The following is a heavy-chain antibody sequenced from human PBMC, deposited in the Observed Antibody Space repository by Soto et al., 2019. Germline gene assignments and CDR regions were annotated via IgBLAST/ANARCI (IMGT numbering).Heavy chain of an antibody. J-gene: IGHJ3*02. CDR2: IYYSGST. CDR3: ARVNYYDSSGYYSHRAFDI. Sequence: SETLSLTCTVSGGSISSGDYYWRWIRQPPGKGLEWIGYIYYSGSTYYNPSLKSRVTISVDTSKNQFSLKLSSVTAADTAVYYCARVNYYDSSGYYSHRAFDIWGQGTMVT. V-gene: IGHV4-30-4*01. CDR1: GGSISSGDYY. D-gene: IGHD3-22*01.